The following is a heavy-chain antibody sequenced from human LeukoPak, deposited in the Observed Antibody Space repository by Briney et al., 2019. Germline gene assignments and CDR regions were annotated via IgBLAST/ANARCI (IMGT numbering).Heavy chain of an antibody. CDR1: GGSISSSNW. Sequence: PGTLSLTCAVSGGSISSSNWWSWVRQPPGKGLEWIGEIYHSGSTNYNPSLRSRVTISVDKSKNQFSLKLSSVTAADTAVYYCAGKDYYGLGSYFYWGQGTLVTVSS. V-gene: IGHV4-4*03. CDR3: AGKDYYGLGSYFY. J-gene: IGHJ4*02. D-gene: IGHD3-10*01. CDR2: IYHSGST.